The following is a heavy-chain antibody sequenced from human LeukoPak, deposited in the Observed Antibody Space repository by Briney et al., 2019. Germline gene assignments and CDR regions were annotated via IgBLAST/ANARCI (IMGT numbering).Heavy chain of an antibody. V-gene: IGHV3-48*04. CDR2: ISVSRSAI. CDR1: GFTFSSYS. J-gene: IGHJ4*02. CDR3: ARDDGDYAHPVDY. D-gene: IGHD4-17*01. Sequence: PGGSLRLSCAASGFTFSSYSMNWVRQAPGKGLEWVSYISVSRSAIYYADSVKGRFTISRDNAKNSLYLQMNSLRAEDTAVYYCARDDGDYAHPVDYWGQGTLVTVSS.